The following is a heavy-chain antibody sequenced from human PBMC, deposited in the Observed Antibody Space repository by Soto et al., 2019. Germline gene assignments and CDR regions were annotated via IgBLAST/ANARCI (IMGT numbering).Heavy chain of an antibody. Sequence: ASVKVSCKVSGYPLTELSMHWVRQAPGERLERMGGFDPEDGETIYAQKFQGRVTMTEDTSTDKAYMELSSLRSEDTAVYYCATDLTFGTQSAFDIWGQGTMVTVSS. D-gene: IGHD3-9*01. J-gene: IGHJ3*02. V-gene: IGHV1-24*01. CDR2: FDPEDGET. CDR1: GYPLTELS. CDR3: ATDLTFGTQSAFDI.